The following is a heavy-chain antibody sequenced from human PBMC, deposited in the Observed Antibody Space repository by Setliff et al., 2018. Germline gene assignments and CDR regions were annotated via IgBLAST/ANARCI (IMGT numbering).Heavy chain of an antibody. CDR1: GYSFTDYW. V-gene: IGHV5-51*01. CDR3: ARRGERFFNWFDP. CDR2: IYPGNADT. J-gene: IGHJ5*02. D-gene: IGHD2-21*01. Sequence: PGESLKISCKGSGYSFTDYWTAWVRQTPGKGLEWMGTIYPGNADTRYSPSFQGRVTISTDTSINTAFLQWNNLKASDTAVYYCARRGERFFNWFDPWGQGTLVTVSS.